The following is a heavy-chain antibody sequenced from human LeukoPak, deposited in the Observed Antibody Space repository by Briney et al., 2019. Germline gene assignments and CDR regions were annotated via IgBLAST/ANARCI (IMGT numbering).Heavy chain of an antibody. D-gene: IGHD2-2*01. CDR2: IGGGGYTT. Sequence: GGSLRLSCVASGLTFGNYGMNWVRQAPGKGLEWVSSIGGGGYTTYYADSVRGRFTISRDNSKNSMYLQMSSLRAEDTAIYYCARTRYCSGISCFYANWGQGTLVTVSS. V-gene: IGHV3-23*01. CDR1: GLTFGNYG. J-gene: IGHJ4*02. CDR3: ARTRYCSGISCFYAN.